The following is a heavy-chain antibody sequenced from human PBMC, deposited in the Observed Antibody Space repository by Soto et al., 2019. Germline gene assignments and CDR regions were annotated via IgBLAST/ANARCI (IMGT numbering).Heavy chain of an antibody. CDR3: AKGLIMITFLDAFDI. J-gene: IGHJ3*02. CDR2: ISYDGSNK. D-gene: IGHD3-16*01. CDR1: GFTFSSYG. Sequence: GGSLRLSCAASGFTFSSYGMHWVRQAPGKGLEWVAVISYDGSNKYYADSVKGRFTISRDNSKNTLYLQMNSLRAEDTAVYYCAKGLIMITFLDAFDIWGQGTMVTVSS. V-gene: IGHV3-30*18.